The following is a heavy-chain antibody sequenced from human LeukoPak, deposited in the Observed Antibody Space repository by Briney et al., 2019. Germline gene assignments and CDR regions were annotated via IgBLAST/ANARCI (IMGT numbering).Heavy chain of an antibody. J-gene: IGHJ4*02. D-gene: IGHD3-9*01. V-gene: IGHV3-23*01. CDR1: GFTFSSYA. Sequence: GGSLGLSCAASGFTFSSYAMSWVRQAPGKGLEWVSAISGSGGSTYYADSVKGRFTISRDNSKNTLYLQMNSLRAEDTAVYYCAKDWALTGYYSPVDYWGQGTLVTVSS. CDR2: ISGSGGST. CDR3: AKDWALTGYYSPVDY.